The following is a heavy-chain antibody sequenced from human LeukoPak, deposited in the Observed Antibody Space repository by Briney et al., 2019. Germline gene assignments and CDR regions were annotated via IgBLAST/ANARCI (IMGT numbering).Heavy chain of an antibody. CDR2: IDYSGST. D-gene: IGHD5-18*01. J-gene: IGHJ4*02. CDR1: GGSISSYY. CDR3: ARARGYSYGYDY. Sequence: SETLSLTCTVPGGSISSYYWSWIRQPPGRGLEWIGYIDYSGSTNYNPSLKSRVTISVDTSKNQFSLKLSSVTAADTAVYYCARARGYSYGYDYWGQGTLVTVSS. V-gene: IGHV4-59*01.